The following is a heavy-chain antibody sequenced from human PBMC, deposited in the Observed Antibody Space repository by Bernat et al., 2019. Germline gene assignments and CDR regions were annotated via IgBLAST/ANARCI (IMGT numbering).Heavy chain of an antibody. Sequence: QVQLVESGGGVVQPGRSLRLSCAASGFTFSSYAMHWVRQAPGKGLEWVAVISYDGSNKYYADSVKGRFTIFRDNSKNTLYLQMNSLRAEDTAVYYCARDRAGLMVYATSGSFDYWGQGTLVTVSS. CDR2: ISYDGSNK. CDR3: ARDRAGLMVYATSGSFDY. CDR1: GFTFSSYA. D-gene: IGHD2-8*01. V-gene: IGHV3-30-3*01. J-gene: IGHJ4*02.